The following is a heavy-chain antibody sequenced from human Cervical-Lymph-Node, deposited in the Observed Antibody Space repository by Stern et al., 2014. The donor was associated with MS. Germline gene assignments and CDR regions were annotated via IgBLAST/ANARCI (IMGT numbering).Heavy chain of an antibody. Sequence: EVQLVESGGGLVQPGGSLRLSCAASGFTFSTYWMHWVRQAPGKVLVCDSRINRDGSYTSYADSVKGRFTISRDNAKNTLHLQMNSLRAEDTALYYCVRDLDGGAHFDNWGQGALVTVSS. CDR1: GFTFSTYW. CDR3: VRDLDGGAHFDN. CDR2: INRDGSYT. J-gene: IGHJ4*02. D-gene: IGHD3-16*01. V-gene: IGHV3-74*01.